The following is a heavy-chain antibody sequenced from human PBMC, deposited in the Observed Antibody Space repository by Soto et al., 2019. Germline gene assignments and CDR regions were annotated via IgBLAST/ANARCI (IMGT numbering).Heavy chain of an antibody. V-gene: IGHV4-59*08. Sequence: SETLSLTCTVSGGSLSRYYWSWIRQPPGKGLDWIGYIYYSGSSTYNPSLKSRVSISVDTSKNQFSLNMSSVAAADTAVYYCARRLGQIPGVLNSGGSDIWGQGTMVNVSS. CDR1: GGSLSRYY. D-gene: IGHD2-21*01. J-gene: IGHJ3*02. CDR3: ARRLGQIPGVLNSGGSDI. CDR2: IYYSGSS.